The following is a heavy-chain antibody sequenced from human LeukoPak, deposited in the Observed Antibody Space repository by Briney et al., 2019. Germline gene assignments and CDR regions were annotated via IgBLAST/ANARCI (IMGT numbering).Heavy chain of an antibody. Sequence: PGGSLRLSCAASGFTFSSYGMHWVRQAPGKGLEWIGSIYYSGSTYYNPSLKSRVTISVDTSKNQFSLKLSSVTAADTAVYYCASYENGASPDAFDIWGQGTMVTVSS. D-gene: IGHD3-16*01. CDR2: IYYSGST. CDR1: GFTFSSYG. CDR3: ASYENGASPDAFDI. V-gene: IGHV4-39*07. J-gene: IGHJ3*02.